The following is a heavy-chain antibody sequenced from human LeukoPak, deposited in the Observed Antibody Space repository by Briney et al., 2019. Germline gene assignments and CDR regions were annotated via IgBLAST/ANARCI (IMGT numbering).Heavy chain of an antibody. CDR1: GYTFTSYY. Sequence: ASVKVSCKASGYTFTSYYMHWVRQAPGQGLEWMGIITPSGGSTNYAQKFQGRVTMTRDTSTSTVSMELSSLRSEDTAVCYCARESSSSSCADYWGQGTLVTVSS. J-gene: IGHJ4*02. CDR2: ITPSGGST. CDR3: ARESSSSSCADY. V-gene: IGHV1-46*01. D-gene: IGHD6-6*01.